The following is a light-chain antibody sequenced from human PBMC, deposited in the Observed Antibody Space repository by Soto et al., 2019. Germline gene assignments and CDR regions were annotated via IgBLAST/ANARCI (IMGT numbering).Light chain of an antibody. CDR1: QTISSW. Sequence: DIQMTQSPSSLSASVGDRVTITCRASQTISSWLAWYQQKPGKAPKLLIYKASTLKSGVPSRFSGSGSGTEFTLTISSLQPEDFATYYCQQLNSYPVGTFGGGTKVDIK. V-gene: IGKV1-5*03. CDR3: QQLNSYPVGT. J-gene: IGKJ4*01. CDR2: KAS.